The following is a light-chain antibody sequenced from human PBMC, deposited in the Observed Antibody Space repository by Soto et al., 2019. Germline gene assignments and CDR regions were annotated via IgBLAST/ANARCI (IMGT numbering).Light chain of an antibody. CDR1: QSISRW. V-gene: IGKV1-5*01. Sequence: DIQMTQARSTLSASAGYTVTITSRASQSISRWLAWYQQKPGKAHKILISDASIFETGVPSRFSGTGSGTEFTLPISNLQPDDFATYYCQQYNSFSLITFGQGTRLEIK. CDR2: DAS. CDR3: QQYNSFSLIT. J-gene: IGKJ5*01.